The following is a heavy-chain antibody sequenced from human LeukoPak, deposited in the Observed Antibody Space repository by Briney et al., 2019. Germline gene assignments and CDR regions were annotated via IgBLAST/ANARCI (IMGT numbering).Heavy chain of an antibody. D-gene: IGHD1-26*01. J-gene: IGHJ4*02. CDR3: ASSGVLRGWHDY. V-gene: IGHV3-21*01. Sequence: PGGSLRLSCAASGFTFSSYSMNWVRQAPGKGLEWVSSISSSSSYIYYADSVKGRFTISRDNAKNSLFLQMNSLRAEDTAVYYCASSGVLRGWHDYWGQGTLVTVSS. CDR1: GFTFSSYS. CDR2: ISSSSSYI.